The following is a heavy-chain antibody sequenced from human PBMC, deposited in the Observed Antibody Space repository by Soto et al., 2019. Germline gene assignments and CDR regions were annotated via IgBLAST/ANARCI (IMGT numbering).Heavy chain of an antibody. V-gene: IGHV4-39*01. CDR2: IYYSGST. CDR1: GGSISSSSYY. CDR3: ASLFVGGRSYYYGMDV. D-gene: IGHD3-16*01. Sequence: QLQLQESGPGLVKPSETLSLTCTVSGGSISSSSYYWGWIRQPPGKGLEWIGSIYYSGSTYYNPSLKSRVTISVDTSKNQFSLKLSSVTAADTAVYYCASLFVGGRSYYYGMDVWGQGTTVTVSS. J-gene: IGHJ6*02.